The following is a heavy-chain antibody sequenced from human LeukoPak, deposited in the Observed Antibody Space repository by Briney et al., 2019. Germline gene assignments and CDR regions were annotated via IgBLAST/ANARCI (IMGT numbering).Heavy chain of an antibody. CDR2: ISYDGSNK. V-gene: IGHV3-30*03. J-gene: IGHJ4*02. CDR1: AFTFSSYG. D-gene: IGHD6-13*01. Sequence: GGSLRLSCAASAFTFSSYGIDWVRQAPGKGLEWVAVISYDGSNKYYADSVKGRFTISRDNSKNTLYLQMNSLRAEDTAVYYCARVFGWQQLALDYWGQGTLVTVSS. CDR3: ARVFGWQQLALDY.